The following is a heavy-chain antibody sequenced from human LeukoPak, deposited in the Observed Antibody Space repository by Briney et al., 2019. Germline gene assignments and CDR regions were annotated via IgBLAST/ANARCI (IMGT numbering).Heavy chain of an antibody. CDR2: ISAYNGNT. CDR3: ARDSWGRIVGATTRYFDY. D-gene: IGHD1-26*01. CDR1: GYTFTSYG. V-gene: IGHV1-18*01. J-gene: IGHJ4*02. Sequence: ASVKVSCKASGYTFTSYGISWVRQAPGQGLEWMGWISAYNGNTNYAQKLQGRVTMTTDTSTSTAYMELRSLRSDDTAVYYCARDSWGRIVGATTRYFDYWGQGTLVTVSS.